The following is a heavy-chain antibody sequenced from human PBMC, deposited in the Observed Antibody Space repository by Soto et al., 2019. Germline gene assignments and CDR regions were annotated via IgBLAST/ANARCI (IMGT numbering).Heavy chain of an antibody. J-gene: IGHJ5*02. D-gene: IGHD2-2*02. V-gene: IGHV5-51*01. Sequence: LGESLKISCKGSGYSFTSYWIGWVRQMPGKGLEWMGIIYPGDSDSRYSLSFQGRATISVDRSISTAYLQWSSLKASDTALYYCARGHCSSTTCYKAGFDPWGQGTLVTVSS. CDR1: GYSFTSYW. CDR2: IYPGDSDS. CDR3: ARGHCSSTTCYKAGFDP.